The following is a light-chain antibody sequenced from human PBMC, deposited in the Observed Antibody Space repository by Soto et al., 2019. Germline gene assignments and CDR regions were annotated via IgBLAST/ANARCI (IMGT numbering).Light chain of an antibody. Sequence: EIVLTQSPATLSLSPGERATLSCRTSQSVRSYLAWYQQKPGQAPRLLIYDASNRATGIPARFSGSGSATDFTLTMSRLEPEDFAIYYCQQRSNWPPYTFGQGTKLEIK. CDR2: DAS. V-gene: IGKV3-11*01. CDR1: QSVRSY. J-gene: IGKJ2*01. CDR3: QQRSNWPPYT.